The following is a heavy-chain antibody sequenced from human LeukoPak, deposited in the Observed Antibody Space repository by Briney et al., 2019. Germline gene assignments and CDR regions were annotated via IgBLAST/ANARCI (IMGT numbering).Heavy chain of an antibody. CDR1: GGSISKRGYS. Sequence: PSETLSLTCTVSGGSISKRGYSWGWIRQPPGKGLEWIGNVCSSGSTFYNPSLKSRVTISVDTSKNQFSLKLSSVTAADTAVYYCARVVYSGYDFRGAMDVWGKGTTVTVSS. CDR3: ARVVYSGYDFRGAMDV. D-gene: IGHD5-12*01. V-gene: IGHV4-39*07. J-gene: IGHJ6*03. CDR2: VCSSGST.